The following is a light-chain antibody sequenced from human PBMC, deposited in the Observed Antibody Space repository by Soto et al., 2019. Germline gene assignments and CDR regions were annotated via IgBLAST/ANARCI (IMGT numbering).Light chain of an antibody. CDR1: QSVSSSY. Sequence: EIVLTQSPGTLSLSPGERATLSCRASQSVSSSYLAWYQQKPGQAPRLLIYGASSRATGIPDRFSGSGSGTDFTLTISRLEPEDFAVYYCQQYGSSPYTFGHGPQLEIK. V-gene: IGKV3-20*01. CDR2: GAS. CDR3: QQYGSSPYT. J-gene: IGKJ2*01.